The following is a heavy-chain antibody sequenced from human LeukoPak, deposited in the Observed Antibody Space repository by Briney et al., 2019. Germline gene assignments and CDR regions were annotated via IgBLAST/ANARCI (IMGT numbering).Heavy chain of an antibody. Sequence: SETLSLTCTVSGYSISTGYYWGWIRQPPGKGLEWIGSIYHSGSTYYNPSLQSRVTMSVDTSKNQFSLKLSSVTAAVTAIYYCARTYFPRGAFDIWGLGTMVTVSS. CDR2: IYHSGST. V-gene: IGHV4-38-2*02. D-gene: IGHD3-9*01. CDR1: GYSISTGYY. CDR3: ARTYFPRGAFDI. J-gene: IGHJ3*02.